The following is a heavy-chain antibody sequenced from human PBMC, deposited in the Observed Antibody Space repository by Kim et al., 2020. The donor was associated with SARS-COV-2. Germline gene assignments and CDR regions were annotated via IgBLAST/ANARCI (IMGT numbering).Heavy chain of an antibody. D-gene: IGHD3-9*01. CDR3: TQNQRYFDWLLYWDNWFDP. CDR2: IKSKTDGGTT. J-gene: IGHJ5*02. V-gene: IGHV3-15*01. Sequence: GGSLRLSCAASGFTFSNAWMSWVRQAPGKGLEWVGRIKSKTDGGTTDYAAPVKGRFTISRDDSKNTLYLQMNSLKTEDTAVYYCTQNQRYFDWLLYWDNWFDPCGQGTLVTVSS. CDR1: GFTFSNAW.